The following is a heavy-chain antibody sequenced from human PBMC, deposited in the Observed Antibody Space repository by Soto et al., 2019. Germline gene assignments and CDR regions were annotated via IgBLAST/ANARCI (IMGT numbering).Heavy chain of an antibody. CDR1: GFTFSSYA. V-gene: IGHV3-30-3*01. CDR3: ARPLWRDDYNWGYFDL. J-gene: IGHJ2*01. CDR2: ISYDGSNK. D-gene: IGHD4-4*01. Sequence: QVQLVESGGGVVQPGRSLRLSCAASGFTFSSYAMHWVRQVPGKGLEWMAVISYDGSNKYYADSVKGRFTISRDNSKNTLYLQMTSLRAEDTAVYYCARPLWRDDYNWGYFDLWGRGTLVTVSS.